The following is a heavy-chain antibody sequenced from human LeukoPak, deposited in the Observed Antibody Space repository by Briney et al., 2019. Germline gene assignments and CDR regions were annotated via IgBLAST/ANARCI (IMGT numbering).Heavy chain of an antibody. Sequence: SETLSLTCAVYGGSFSGYYWSWIRQPPGKGLEWIGEINHHGSTNYYPSLKSRLTISVDTSKNQFSLKLSSVTAADTAVYYCARRSYYGSGSYYAPLNYWGQGTLVTVSS. J-gene: IGHJ4*02. CDR2: INHHGST. D-gene: IGHD3-10*01. V-gene: IGHV4-34*01. CDR3: ARRSYYGSGSYYAPLNY. CDR1: GGSFSGYY.